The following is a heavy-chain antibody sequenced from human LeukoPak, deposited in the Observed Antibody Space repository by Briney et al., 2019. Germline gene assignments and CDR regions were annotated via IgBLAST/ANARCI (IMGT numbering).Heavy chain of an antibody. CDR2: LYYSGST. D-gene: IGHD5-12*01. V-gene: IGHV4-39*01. CDR1: GGSISSSTYY. CDR3: ARQAISGYDPPPFDS. Sequence: KPSETLSLTCTVSGGSISSSTYYWGWIRQPPGKGLEWIGNLYYSGSTYYNPSLKSRVTISVDTSKNQFSLKLSSVTAADTAVYYCARQAISGYDPPPFDSWGQGILVTVSS. J-gene: IGHJ4*02.